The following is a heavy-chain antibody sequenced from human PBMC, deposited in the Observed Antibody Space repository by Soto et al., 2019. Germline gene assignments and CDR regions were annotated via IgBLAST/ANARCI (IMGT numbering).Heavy chain of an antibody. V-gene: IGHV2-26*03. CDR3: ARLDADPSAYSSAYYYGLDV. CDR2: IFSNNER. Sequence: QVTLKESGPVLVKATETLTLTCNISGFSLTTGRMGVSWIRQPPGKALEWLAHIFSNNERSYNTPLQNRLSISADTSKGRVVFTMTNVGPAATGTYFCARLDADPSAYSSAYYYGLDVWGQGASVTVS. CDR1: GFSLTTGRMG. J-gene: IGHJ6*02. D-gene: IGHD2-15*01.